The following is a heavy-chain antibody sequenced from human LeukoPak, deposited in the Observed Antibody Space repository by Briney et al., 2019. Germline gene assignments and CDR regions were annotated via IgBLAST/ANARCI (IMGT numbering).Heavy chain of an antibody. CDR1: GYTFTNYA. V-gene: IGHV1-18*01. J-gene: IGHJ4*02. CDR2: MSTHSGGT. D-gene: IGHD3-3*01. Sequence: ASVKVSCKASGYTFTNYAITWVRQAPGQGLEWMGWMSTHSGGTNFAQKFRGRVTVTTDTSTSTAYMELKSLKSDDTAVYYCTRDAQSAHFDYWGQGTLVTVSP. CDR3: TRDAQSAHFDY.